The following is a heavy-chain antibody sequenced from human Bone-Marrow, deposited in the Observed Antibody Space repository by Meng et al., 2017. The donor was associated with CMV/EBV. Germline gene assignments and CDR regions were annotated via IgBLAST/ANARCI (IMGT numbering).Heavy chain of an antibody. V-gene: IGHV3-30*04. CDR2: ISYDGSNK. CDR3: AKDMWRGVYSSSSSFDY. D-gene: IGHD6-6*01. CDR1: GFTFSSYT. J-gene: IGHJ4*02. Sequence: GGSLRLSCAASGFTFSSYTMNWVRQAPGKGLEWVAVISYDGSNKYYADSVKGRFTISRDNAKNSLYLQMNSLRAEDTALYYCAKDMWRGVYSSSSSFDYWGQGTRVTVSS.